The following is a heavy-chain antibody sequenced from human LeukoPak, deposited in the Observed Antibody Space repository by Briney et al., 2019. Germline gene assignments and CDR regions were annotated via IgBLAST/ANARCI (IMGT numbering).Heavy chain of an antibody. CDR2: VSGGNDNT. V-gene: IGHV3-23*01. Sequence: GESLKISCAASGFTFSSYAMGWVRQAPGKGLEWVLAVSGGNDNTHYADSVKGRFTIYRDNSKNTLYLQMNSLRAEDTALYYCAKVAYYYGSGSYFQAYFDYWGQGTLVTVSS. CDR3: AKVAYYYGSGSYFQAYFDY. J-gene: IGHJ4*02. D-gene: IGHD3-10*01. CDR1: GFTFSSYA.